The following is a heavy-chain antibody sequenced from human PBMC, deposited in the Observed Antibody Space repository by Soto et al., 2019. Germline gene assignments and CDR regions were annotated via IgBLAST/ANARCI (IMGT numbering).Heavy chain of an antibody. CDR2: ISGIDGKT. J-gene: IGHJ4*02. D-gene: IGHD1-26*01. CDR3: ARWGYLDY. Sequence: PVGSLRLSCAAPGFSFGSYAISWVRQAPGKGLEWVSTISGIDGKTFYADSVKGRFSISRDTSQSTLYLQMNSLRADDTAMYYCARWGYLDYWGQGSRVAVS. CDR1: GFSFGSYA. V-gene: IGHV3-23*01.